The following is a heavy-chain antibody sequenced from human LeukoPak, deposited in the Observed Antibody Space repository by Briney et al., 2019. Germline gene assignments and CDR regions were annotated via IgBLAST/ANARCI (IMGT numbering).Heavy chain of an antibody. J-gene: IGHJ3*02. Sequence: GGSLRLSCAASGFTFSSYGMSWVRQAPGKGLEWVSAISGSGGSTYYADSVKGRFTISRDNSKNTLFLQMNSLRAEDTAVYYCAKGSVPVVAMNAFEIWGQGTMVTVSS. D-gene: IGHD2-2*01. V-gene: IGHV3-23*01. CDR1: GFTFSSYG. CDR3: AKGSVPVVAMNAFEI. CDR2: ISGSGGST.